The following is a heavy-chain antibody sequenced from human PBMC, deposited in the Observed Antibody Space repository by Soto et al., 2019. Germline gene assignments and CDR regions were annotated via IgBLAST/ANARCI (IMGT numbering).Heavy chain of an antibody. J-gene: IGHJ4*02. CDR2: IYYSGST. D-gene: IGHD3-9*01. Sequence: ETLSLTCTVSGGSISSYYWSWIRQPPGKGLEWIGYIYYSGSTNYNPSLKSRVTISVDTSKNQFSLKLSSVTAADTAVYYCARVDILTGPSHFDYWGQGTLVTVSS. V-gene: IGHV4-59*01. CDR1: GGSISSYY. CDR3: ARVDILTGPSHFDY.